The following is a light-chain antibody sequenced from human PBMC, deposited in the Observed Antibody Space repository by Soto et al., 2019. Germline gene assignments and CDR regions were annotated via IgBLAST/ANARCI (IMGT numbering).Light chain of an antibody. CDR1: SSDVGGYNY. CDR2: EVR. CDR3: RSYAGRDMVV. J-gene: IGLJ1*01. Sequence: QSALTQPPSASGSPGQSVTISCTGTSSDVGGYNYVSWYQQHPGKAPKLIIYEVRERPSGVPDRFSGSKSGNTASLTVSGLQAEAEADYYCRSYAGRDMVVFGTGTKLTVL. V-gene: IGLV2-8*01.